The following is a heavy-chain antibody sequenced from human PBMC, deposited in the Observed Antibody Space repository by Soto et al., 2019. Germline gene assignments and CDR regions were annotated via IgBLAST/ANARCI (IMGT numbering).Heavy chain of an antibody. J-gene: IGHJ5*02. V-gene: IGHV3-7*04. Sequence: PGGSLRLSCAASGFTFSSYWMSWVRQAPGKGLEWVTNIKQDGSEKYYVDSVKGRFTISRDNAKNSLYLQMNSLRAEDTAVYYCARDPARAGTTWDNWFDPWGQGTLVTVSS. CDR3: ARDPARAGTTWDNWFDP. D-gene: IGHD1-1*01. CDR1: GFTFSSYW. CDR2: IKQDGSEK.